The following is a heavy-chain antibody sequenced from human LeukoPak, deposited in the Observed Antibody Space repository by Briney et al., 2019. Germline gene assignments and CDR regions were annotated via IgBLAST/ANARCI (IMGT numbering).Heavy chain of an antibody. Sequence: ASVKVSCKASGHTFTGYYMHWVRQAPGQGLEWMGWINPNSGGTNYAQKFQGRVTMTRDTSISTAYMELSRLRSDDTAVYYCASTDTAMDSYYYYGMDVWGQGTTVTVSS. D-gene: IGHD5-18*01. CDR2: INPNSGGT. V-gene: IGHV1-2*02. J-gene: IGHJ6*02. CDR3: ASTDTAMDSYYYYGMDV. CDR1: GHTFTGYY.